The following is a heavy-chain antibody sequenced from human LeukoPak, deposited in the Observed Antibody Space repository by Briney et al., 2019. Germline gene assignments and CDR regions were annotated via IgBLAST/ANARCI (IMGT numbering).Heavy chain of an antibody. J-gene: IGHJ4*02. V-gene: IGHV3-21*01. D-gene: IGHD3-22*01. CDR3: ARDGRSSGYVDY. CDR1: GFTFSSYG. CDR2: ISSSSSYI. Sequence: PGGSLRLSCAASGFTFSSYGMNWVRQAPGKGLEWVSSISSSSSYIYYADSVKGRFTISRGNAKNSLYLQMNSLRAEDTAVYYCARDGRSSGYVDYWGQGTLVTVSS.